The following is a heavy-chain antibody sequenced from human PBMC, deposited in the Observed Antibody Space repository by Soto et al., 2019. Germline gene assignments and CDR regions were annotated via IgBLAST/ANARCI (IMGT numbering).Heavy chain of an antibody. CDR3: ARERSSGYFDY. V-gene: IGHV3-30-3*01. CDR2: ISYDGSNK. CDR1: GFTFSSYA. D-gene: IGHD6-19*01. Sequence: QVQLVESGGGVVQPGRSLRLSCAASGFTFSSYAMHWVRQAPGKGLEWVAVISYDGSNKYYADSVKGRFTTSRDNSKNTLYLQMNSLRAEDTAVYYCARERSSGYFDYWGQGTLVTVSS. J-gene: IGHJ4*02.